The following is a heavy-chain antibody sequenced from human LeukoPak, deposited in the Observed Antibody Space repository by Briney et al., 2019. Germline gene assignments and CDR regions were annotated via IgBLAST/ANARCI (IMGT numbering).Heavy chain of an antibody. CDR2: IIPNLGIA. J-gene: IGHJ4*02. Sequence: SVKVSCKASGGTFSSYAISWVRQAPGQGLEWMGRIIPNLGIANYAQKFQGRVTITADKSTSTAYMELSSLRSEDTAVYYCASLSGSYKGLISDYWGQGTLVTVSS. CDR1: GGTFSSYA. D-gene: IGHD1-26*01. CDR3: ASLSGSYKGLISDY. V-gene: IGHV1-69*04.